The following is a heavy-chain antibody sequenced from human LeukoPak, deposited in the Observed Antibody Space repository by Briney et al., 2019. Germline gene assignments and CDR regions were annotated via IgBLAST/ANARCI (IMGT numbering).Heavy chain of an antibody. Sequence: GGSLRLSCAASGFTVSSNYMSWVRQAPGKGLEWVSLIYSGDTTYYADSVKGRFTISRGNSKNTLCLQMNSLRAEDTAVYYCARDLAAPYGNWFDPWGQGTLVTVSS. J-gene: IGHJ5*02. D-gene: IGHD6-6*01. CDR2: IYSGDTT. V-gene: IGHV3-53*01. CDR1: GFTVSSNY. CDR3: ARDLAAPYGNWFDP.